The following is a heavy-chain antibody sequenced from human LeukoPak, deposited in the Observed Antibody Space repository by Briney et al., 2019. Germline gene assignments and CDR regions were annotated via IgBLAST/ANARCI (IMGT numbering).Heavy chain of an antibody. CDR2: IYYSGST. Sequence: SETLSLTCTVSGGSISSYYWSWIRQPPGKGLEWIGYIYYSGSTNYNPSLKSRVTISVDTSKNQFSLKLSSVTAADTAVYYCAAYDGSGYYWGQGTLVTVSS. CDR3: AAYDGSGYY. V-gene: IGHV4-59*01. J-gene: IGHJ4*02. CDR1: GGSISSYY. D-gene: IGHD3-22*01.